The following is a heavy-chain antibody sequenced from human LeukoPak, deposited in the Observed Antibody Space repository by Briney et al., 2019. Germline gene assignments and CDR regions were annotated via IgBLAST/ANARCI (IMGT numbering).Heavy chain of an antibody. J-gene: IGHJ4*02. CDR1: GYTFTSYD. CDR2: TNPKSGNT. CDR3: ARVTGSIDY. D-gene: IGHD1-26*01. V-gene: IGHV1-8*01. Sequence: GASVKVSCRASGYTFTSYDINWVRQATGQGLEWMGWTNPKSGNTGYAQKFQGRVTMTRDTSISTAYMELSSLSSEDTAVYYCARVTGSIDYWGQGTLVTVSS.